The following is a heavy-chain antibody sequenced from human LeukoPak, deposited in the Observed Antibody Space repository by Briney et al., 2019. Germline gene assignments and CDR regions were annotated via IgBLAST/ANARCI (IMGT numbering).Heavy chain of an antibody. D-gene: IGHD3-22*01. J-gene: IGHJ4*02. Sequence: GRSLRLSCAASGFTFSSYAMHWVRQAPGEGLEWVAVISYDGSNKYYADSVKGRFTISRDNSKNTLYLQMNSLRAEDTAVYYCAREEDYDSSGYSVNYFDYWGQGTLVTVSS. CDR1: GFTFSSYA. CDR2: ISYDGSNK. V-gene: IGHV3-30-3*01. CDR3: AREEDYDSSGYSVNYFDY.